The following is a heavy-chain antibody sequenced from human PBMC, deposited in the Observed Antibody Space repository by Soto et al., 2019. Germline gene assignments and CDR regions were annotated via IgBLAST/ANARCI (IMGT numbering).Heavy chain of an antibody. CDR1: GGPFSSGGYY. J-gene: IGHJ4*02. CDR3: ARGDSTVSSVFDY. CDR2: IYQNGDT. V-gene: IGHV4-31*03. D-gene: IGHD4-17*01. Sequence: SETLSLTCTVSGGPFSSGGYYWSWIRQEPGKGLEWIGYIYQNGDTSYNPSLKSRVTISADTSKTQFSLKLRSVTAVDTAVYYCARGDSTVSSVFDYWGQGMLVTVSS.